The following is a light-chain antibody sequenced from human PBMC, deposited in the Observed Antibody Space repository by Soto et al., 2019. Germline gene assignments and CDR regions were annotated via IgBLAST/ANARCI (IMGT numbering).Light chain of an antibody. J-gene: IGKJ1*01. CDR1: QSLLYSSNNKNY. Sequence: DTVMTQSPDSLAVSLGERATINCKSSQSLLYSSNNKNYLAWYQQKPGQPPQLLIYWASTRESGVPDRFSGSGSGTDFTLTISSLQAEDVAVYYCQQYFITPHTFGQGTKVDIK. V-gene: IGKV4-1*01. CDR2: WAS. CDR3: QQYFITPHT.